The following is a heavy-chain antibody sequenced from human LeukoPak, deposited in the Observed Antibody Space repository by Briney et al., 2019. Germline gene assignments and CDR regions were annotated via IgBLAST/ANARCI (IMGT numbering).Heavy chain of an antibody. V-gene: IGHV4-38-2*02. Sequence: SETLSLTCTVSGYSISSGYYWGWIRQPPGKGLEWIGEINHSGSTNYNPSLKSRVTISVDTSKNQFSLKLSSVTAADTAVYYCARGKGMEYYYYYYMDVWGKGTTVTVSS. CDR3: ARGKGMEYYYYYYMDV. D-gene: IGHD1-14*01. J-gene: IGHJ6*03. CDR2: INHSGST. CDR1: GYSISSGYY.